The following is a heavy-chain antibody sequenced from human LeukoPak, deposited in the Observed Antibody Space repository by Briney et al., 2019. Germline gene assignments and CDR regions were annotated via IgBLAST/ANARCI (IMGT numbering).Heavy chain of an antibody. D-gene: IGHD5-18*01. Sequence: ASVKVSCKASGYTFTSYDINWVRQATGQGLEWMGWISAYNGNTNYAQKLQGRVTMTTDTSTSTAYMELRSLRSDDTAVYYCARDVVRYSYGLDAFDIWGQGTMVTVSS. CDR1: GYTFTSYD. CDR2: ISAYNGNT. CDR3: ARDVVRYSYGLDAFDI. J-gene: IGHJ3*02. V-gene: IGHV1-18*01.